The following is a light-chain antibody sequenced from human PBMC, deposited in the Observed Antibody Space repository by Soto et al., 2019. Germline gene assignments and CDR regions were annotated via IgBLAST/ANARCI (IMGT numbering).Light chain of an antibody. Sequence: QSGLTQPPSASGNPGQRITISCSGSRSNIGSNSVSWYQQFPRTAPRLLIHSNNQRPSGVPDRFSGSKSGTSASLAISGLHSDDEAEYFCAAGDDRLDGLVFGGGTKVTVL. CDR1: RSNIGSNS. J-gene: IGLJ2*01. CDR2: SNN. CDR3: AAGDDRLDGLV. V-gene: IGLV1-44*01.